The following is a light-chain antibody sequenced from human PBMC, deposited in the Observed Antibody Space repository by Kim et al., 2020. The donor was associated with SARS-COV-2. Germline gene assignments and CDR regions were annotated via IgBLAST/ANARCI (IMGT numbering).Light chain of an antibody. J-gene: IGLJ3*02. Sequence: KPVTIACTGSSGSIASNYVQWYQQRPGSAPTTVIYGNNQRPSGVPERFSGSIDSSSNSASHTISGLTTEDEADYYCQSYDSTTLWVFGGGTQLTVL. V-gene: IGLV6-57*02. CDR2: GNN. CDR3: QSYDSTTLWV. CDR1: SGSIASNY.